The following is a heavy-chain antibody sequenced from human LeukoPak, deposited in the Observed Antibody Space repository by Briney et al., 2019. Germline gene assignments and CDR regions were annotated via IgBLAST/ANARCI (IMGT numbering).Heavy chain of an antibody. J-gene: IGHJ4*02. Sequence: SETLSLTCAVYGGSFSGYYWSWIRQPPGKGLEWIGEINHSGSTNYNPSLKSRVTISVDTSKNQFSLKLSSVTAADTAVYYCARVDRRYFDYWGQGTLVTVSS. V-gene: IGHV4-34*01. CDR1: GGSFSGYY. CDR3: ARVDRRYFDY. D-gene: IGHD1-14*01. CDR2: INHSGST.